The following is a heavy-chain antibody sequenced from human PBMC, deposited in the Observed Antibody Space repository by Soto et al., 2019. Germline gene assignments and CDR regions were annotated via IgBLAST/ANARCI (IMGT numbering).Heavy chain of an antibody. CDR3: ARPRRDTYYYYGMDV. D-gene: IGHD5-18*01. CDR2: IYPGDSDT. Sequence: GESLKISCQGSGYSFTSYWIGWVRQMPGKGLEWMGIIYPGDSDTRYSPSFQGQVTISADKSISTAYLQWSSLKASDTAMYYCARPRRDTYYYYGMDVWGQGTTVTVSS. V-gene: IGHV5-51*01. CDR1: GYSFTSYW. J-gene: IGHJ6*02.